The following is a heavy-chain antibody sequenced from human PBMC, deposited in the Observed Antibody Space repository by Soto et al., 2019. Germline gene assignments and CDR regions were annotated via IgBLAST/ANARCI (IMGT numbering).Heavy chain of an antibody. D-gene: IGHD2-15*01. CDR1: GGTFSSYA. Sequence: QVQLVQSGAEVKKPGSSVKVSCKASGGTFSSYAISWVRQAPGQGLEWMGGIIPIFGTANYAQKFQGRVTITADESPSTAYMELSSLRSEDTAVYYCARLGGYCSGGSCPWDWYFDLWGRGTLVTVSS. V-gene: IGHV1-69*01. J-gene: IGHJ2*01. CDR2: IIPIFGTA. CDR3: ARLGGYCSGGSCPWDWYFDL.